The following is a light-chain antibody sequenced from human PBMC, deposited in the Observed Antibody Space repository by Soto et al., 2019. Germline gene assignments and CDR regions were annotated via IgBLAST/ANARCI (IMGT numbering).Light chain of an antibody. J-gene: IGKJ4*01. CDR2: AAS. Sequence: DIEMTQSPSSLSVSVGDRVTITCRASQSISSYLNWYQQKPGKAPLLLIYAASSLQNVVSSRFSGSGSGTDFTLTISSLQPEDFATYYCQQCYSTPHTFGGGTKVEIK. V-gene: IGKV1-39*01. CDR3: QQCYSTPHT. CDR1: QSISSY.